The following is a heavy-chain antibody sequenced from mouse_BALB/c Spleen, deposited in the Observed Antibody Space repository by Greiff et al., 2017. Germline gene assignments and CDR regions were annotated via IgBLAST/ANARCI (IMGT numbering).Heavy chain of an antibody. J-gene: IGHJ2*01. CDR3: ARVGGDGNFPFDY. V-gene: IGHV5-6-5*01. CDR2: ISSGGST. D-gene: IGHD2-1*01. Sequence: EVHLVESGGGLVKPGGSLKLSCAASGFTFSSYAMSWVRQTPEKRLEWVASISSGGSTYYPDSVKGRFTISRDNARNILYLQMSSLRSEDTAMYYCARVGGDGNFPFDYWGQGTTLTVSS. CDR1: GFTFSSYA.